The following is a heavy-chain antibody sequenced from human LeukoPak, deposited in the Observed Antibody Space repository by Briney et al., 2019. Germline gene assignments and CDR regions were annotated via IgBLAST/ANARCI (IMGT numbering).Heavy chain of an antibody. Sequence: PGGSLRLSCAASGFTFSSYAMNWVRQAPGKGLEWVSAISGSGGSPYYADPVKGRFTISRDNSKNTLYLQMNSLRAEDTAVYYRAKDSTVTTGFKFDPWGQGTLVTVSS. V-gene: IGHV3-23*01. J-gene: IGHJ5*02. CDR1: GFTFSSYA. CDR3: AKDSTVTTGFKFDP. CDR2: ISGSGGSP. D-gene: IGHD4-17*01.